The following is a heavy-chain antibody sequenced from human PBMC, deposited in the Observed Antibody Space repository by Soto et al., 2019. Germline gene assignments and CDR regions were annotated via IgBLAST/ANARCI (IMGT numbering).Heavy chain of an antibody. J-gene: IGHJ4*02. CDR2: ISYDGSNK. V-gene: IGHV3-30*03. D-gene: IGHD2-2*01. CDR3: ASGSTSCH. CDR1: GFTFSSYG. Sequence: HPGGSLRLSCAASGFTFSSYGMHWVRQAPGKGLEWVAVISYDGSNKYYADSVKGRFTISRDNSKNTLYLQMNSLRAEDTAVYYCASGSTSCHWGQGTLVTVSS.